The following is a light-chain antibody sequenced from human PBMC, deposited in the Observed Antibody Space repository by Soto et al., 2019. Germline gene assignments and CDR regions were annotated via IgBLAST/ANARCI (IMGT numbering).Light chain of an antibody. CDR1: SSNIGSNY. V-gene: IGLV1-47*01. J-gene: IGLJ2*01. Sequence: QSVLTQPPSASGTPGQRVTISCSGSSSNIGSNYVYWYQQLPGTAPKLLIYRHNQRPSEVPDRFSVSKSGTAAALATSGLGSEEEADYYWAAGDISLVVRVVFGGGTKLTVL. CDR3: AAGDISLVVRVV. CDR2: RHN.